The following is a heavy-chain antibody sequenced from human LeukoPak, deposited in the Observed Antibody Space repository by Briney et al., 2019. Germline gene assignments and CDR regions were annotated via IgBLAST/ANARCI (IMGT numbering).Heavy chain of an antibody. Sequence: ASVKVSCKASGYTFTGYYMHWVRQAPGQGLEWMGWINPNSGGTNYAQKFRGRVTMTRDTSISTAYMELSRLRSDDTAVYYCARELASGNTFDYWGQGTLVTVSP. CDR2: INPNSGGT. CDR1: GYTFTGYY. J-gene: IGHJ4*02. CDR3: ARELASGNTFDY. V-gene: IGHV1-2*02. D-gene: IGHD6-25*01.